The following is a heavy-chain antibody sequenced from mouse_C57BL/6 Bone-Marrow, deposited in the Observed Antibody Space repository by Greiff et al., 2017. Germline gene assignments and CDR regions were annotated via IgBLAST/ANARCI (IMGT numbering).Heavy chain of an antibody. CDR3: ARTGGYCWYFDV. Sequence: QVQLQQPGAELVRPGSSVKLSCKASGYTFTSYWMHWVKQTPIQGLEWIGNIDPSDSETHYNQKFKDKATLTVDKSSSTAYMQLSSLTSEDSAVYYCARTGGYCWYFDVWGTGTTVTVSS. CDR1: GYTFTSYW. CDR2: IDPSDSET. J-gene: IGHJ1*03. V-gene: IGHV1-52*01. D-gene: IGHD1-1*02.